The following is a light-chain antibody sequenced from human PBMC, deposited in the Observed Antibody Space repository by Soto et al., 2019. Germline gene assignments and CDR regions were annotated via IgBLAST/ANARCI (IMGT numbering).Light chain of an antibody. Sequence: DIQLTQTPSFLSASVGDRVTITCRASQGISSYLAWYQQKPGKAPKLLIYAASTLQSGVPSRFSGSGSGTEFTLTISSLQPEDFATYYCQQLNSYPLLTFGGGTKVDI. CDR3: QQLNSYPLLT. J-gene: IGKJ4*01. V-gene: IGKV1-9*01. CDR2: AAS. CDR1: QGISSY.